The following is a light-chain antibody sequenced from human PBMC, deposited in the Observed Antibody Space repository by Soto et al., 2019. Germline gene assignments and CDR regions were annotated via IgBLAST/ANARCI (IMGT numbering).Light chain of an antibody. CDR3: QYWDIYSWT. V-gene: IGKV1-5*03. J-gene: IGKJ1*01. CDR2: KAS. Sequence: DIQMTQSPSTLSASVGDRVTITCRASQSITDWLAWYQQKPGKAPKFLIYKASNLEGGVPSRFSGSGSGTEFTLTISSVQPYDFATYYFQYWDIYSWTCGQGTEVEIK. CDR1: QSITDW.